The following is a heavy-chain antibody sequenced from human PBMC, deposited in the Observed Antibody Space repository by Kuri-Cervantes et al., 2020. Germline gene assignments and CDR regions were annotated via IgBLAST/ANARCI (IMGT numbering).Heavy chain of an antibody. Sequence: LSLTCAASGFTVSSNYMSWVRQAPGKGLEWVSVIYSGGSTYYADSVKGRFTISRDNSKNTLYLQMNSLRAEDTAVYYCARVARDTDYGDYVGAFDIWGQGTMVTVSS. V-gene: IGHV3-53*01. CDR2: IYSGGST. J-gene: IGHJ3*02. D-gene: IGHD4-17*01. CDR1: GFTVSSNY. CDR3: ARVARDTDYGDYVGAFDI.